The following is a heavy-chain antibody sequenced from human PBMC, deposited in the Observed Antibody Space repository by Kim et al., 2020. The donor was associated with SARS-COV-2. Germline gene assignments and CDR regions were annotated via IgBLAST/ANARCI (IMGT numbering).Heavy chain of an antibody. D-gene: IGHD3-22*01. CDR2: LYHSGNT. Sequence: SETLSLTCTVSGYSLSSGYYWGWIRQPPGRGLEWIGSLYHSGNTYYNPSLKSRLTVSLDTSKNQFSLKLSSVTAADTAVYYCARQNYYDSSGYPSEGGFDYGGEGTLVTVSS. CDR3: ARQNYYDSSGYPSEGGFDY. CDR1: GYSLSSGYY. V-gene: IGHV4-38-2*02. J-gene: IGHJ4*02.